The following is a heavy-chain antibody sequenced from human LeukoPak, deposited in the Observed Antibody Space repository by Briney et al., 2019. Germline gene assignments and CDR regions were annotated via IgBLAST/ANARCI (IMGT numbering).Heavy chain of an antibody. V-gene: IGHV3-7*01. CDR3: ARDLAGHYYGSGSSFDY. CDR1: GFTFSNYW. J-gene: IGHJ4*02. D-gene: IGHD3-10*01. CDR2: IREDGSEK. Sequence: GGSLRLSCAASGFTFSNYWMSWVRQAPGKGLEWVANIREDGSEKYYVDSVKGQFTISRDNAKNSLFLQMGSLRAEDTAVYYCARDLAGHYYGSGSSFDYWGQGTLVTVS.